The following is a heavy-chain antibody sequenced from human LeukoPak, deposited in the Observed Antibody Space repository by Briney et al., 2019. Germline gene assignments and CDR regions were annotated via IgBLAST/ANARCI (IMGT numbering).Heavy chain of an antibody. CDR1: GFTFSSYW. CDR2: TNSDGSST. J-gene: IGHJ3*02. CDR3: ARAGDSSGYVGRGYI. Sequence: GGSLRLSCAASGFTFSSYWMHWVRQAPGKGLVWVSRTNSDGSSTSYADSVKGRFTISRDNAKNTLYLQMNSLRAEDTAVYYCARAGDSSGYVGRGYIWGQGTMVTVSS. V-gene: IGHV3-74*01. D-gene: IGHD3-22*01.